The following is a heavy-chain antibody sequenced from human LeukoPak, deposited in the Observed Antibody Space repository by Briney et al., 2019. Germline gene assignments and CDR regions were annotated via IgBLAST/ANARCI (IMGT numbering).Heavy chain of an antibody. CDR1: GGSFSGYY. Sequence: PSETLSLTCAVYGGSFSGYYWSWIRQHPGKGLEWIGYIYYSGSTYYNPSLKSRVTISVDTSKNQFSLKLSFVTAADTAVYYCARAKYDSSGYDYFDYWGQGTLVTVSS. CDR2: IYYSGST. J-gene: IGHJ4*02. D-gene: IGHD3-22*01. V-gene: IGHV4-31*11. CDR3: ARAKYDSSGYDYFDY.